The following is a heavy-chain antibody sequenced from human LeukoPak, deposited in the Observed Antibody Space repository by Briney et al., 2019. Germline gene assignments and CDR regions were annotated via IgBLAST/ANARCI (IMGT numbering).Heavy chain of an antibody. J-gene: IGHJ5*02. CDR3: AREVSSTWFERFDP. D-gene: IGHD6-13*01. Sequence: SETLSLTCTVSGGSISSYYWSWIRQPPGKGLEWIGYIYYSGSTNYNPSLKSRVIISMDTSKNQFSLKLSSVTAADTAVYYCAREVSSTWFERFDPWGQGTLVTVSS. V-gene: IGHV4-59*01. CDR1: GGSISSYY. CDR2: IYYSGST.